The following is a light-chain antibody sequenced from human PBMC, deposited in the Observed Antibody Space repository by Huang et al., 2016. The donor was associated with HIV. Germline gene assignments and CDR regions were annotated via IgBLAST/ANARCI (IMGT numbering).Light chain of an antibody. CDR2: GAS. J-gene: IGKJ1*01. Sequence: EIVMTQSPATLSVSPGERATLPCRDSQSVAKHFAWYQQKPGQAPRLLIYGASTRATGIPARFSGSGSGTEFTLTISSLQSEDFAVYYCHHYSNWPPTWTFGQGTKVEIK. V-gene: IGKV3-15*01. CDR3: HHYSNWPPTWT. CDR1: QSVAKH.